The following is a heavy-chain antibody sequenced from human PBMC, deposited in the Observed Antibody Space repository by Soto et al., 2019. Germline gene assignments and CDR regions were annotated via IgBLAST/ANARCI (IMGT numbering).Heavy chain of an antibody. V-gene: IGHV3-30*18. CDR3: AKDRSSSWAFDY. D-gene: IGHD6-13*01. Sequence: GGSLRLSCAASGFTFSSYGMHWVRQAPGKGLEWVAVISYDGSNKYYADSVKGRFTISRDNSKNTLYLQMNSLRAEDTAVYYCAKDRSSSWAFDYWGQGTLVTVSS. CDR2: ISYDGSNK. J-gene: IGHJ4*02. CDR1: GFTFSSYG.